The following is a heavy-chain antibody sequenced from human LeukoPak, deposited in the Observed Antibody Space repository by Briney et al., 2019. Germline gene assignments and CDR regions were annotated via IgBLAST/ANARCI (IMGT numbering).Heavy chain of an antibody. CDR1: GGSINSYY. J-gene: IGHJ4*02. D-gene: IGHD4-17*01. CDR3: ARYQRGDFRNFDY. Sequence: PSETLSLTCTVSGGSINSYYWSWIRQPPGKGLEWIGNILYSGSTYYNPSLKSRVTISADTSKNQFSLRLSSVTAADTAVYYCARYQRGDFRNFDYWGQGTLLTVSS. CDR2: ILYSGST. V-gene: IGHV4-59*04.